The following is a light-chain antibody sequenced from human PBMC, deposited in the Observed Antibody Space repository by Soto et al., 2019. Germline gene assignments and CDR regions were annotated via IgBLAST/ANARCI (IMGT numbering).Light chain of an antibody. Sequence: EIVMTQSPATLSVSPGERATLSCRASQSVSSNLAWYQQKPGQAPRLLIYGPSTRATGIPARFSGSGSGREFTLTISSLQSEDSSVYYYQQFNSWPGTFGQGTKVEIK. CDR1: QSVSSN. CDR2: GPS. J-gene: IGKJ1*01. V-gene: IGKV3-15*01. CDR3: QQFNSWPGT.